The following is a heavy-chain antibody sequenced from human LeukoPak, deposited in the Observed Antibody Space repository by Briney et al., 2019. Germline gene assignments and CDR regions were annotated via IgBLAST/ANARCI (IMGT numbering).Heavy chain of an antibody. CDR1: GFTFESYT. V-gene: IGHV3-30-3*01. Sequence: PGGSLRLSCAASGFTFESYTIHWVRQAPGKGLEWVALVSYGGSNKYYIDSVKGRFTISRDNAKNSLYLQMNSLRDEDTAVYYCARFIGGSRNRYFDHWGQGTLVTVSS. J-gene: IGHJ4*02. D-gene: IGHD2-15*01. CDR2: VSYGGSNK. CDR3: ARFIGGSRNRYFDH.